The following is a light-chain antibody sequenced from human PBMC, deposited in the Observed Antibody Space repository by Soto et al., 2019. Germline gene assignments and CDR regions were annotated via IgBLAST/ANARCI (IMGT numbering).Light chain of an antibody. J-gene: IGKJ4*01. V-gene: IGKV3-11*01. CDR2: DAS. CDR1: QSVSTS. Sequence: EIVLTQSPATLSLSPGERATLSCKASQSVSTSLAWYQQKPGRAPRLLIYDASKRATGIPARFSGSGSGTDFTLTINSLEPEDFAVYYCQQRSNLVTFGGGTKVEIK. CDR3: QQRSNLVT.